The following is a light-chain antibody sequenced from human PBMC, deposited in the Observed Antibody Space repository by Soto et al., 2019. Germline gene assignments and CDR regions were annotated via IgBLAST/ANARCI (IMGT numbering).Light chain of an antibody. V-gene: IGKV1-9*01. CDR3: QQLRSYPST. Sequence: IQLTQSPSSLSAPVGYRFTVTCRASQDIRNYLAWYQQKPGKAPKLLICDASTLYSGVPSRFSGSGSGTDFTLTISGLQPEDFAAYYCQQLRSYPSTFGGGTKGDIK. CDR2: DAS. CDR1: QDIRNY. J-gene: IGKJ4*01.